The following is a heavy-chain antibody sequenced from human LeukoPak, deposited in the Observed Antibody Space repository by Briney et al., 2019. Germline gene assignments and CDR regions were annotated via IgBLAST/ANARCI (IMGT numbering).Heavy chain of an antibody. CDR3: ARWQQLVKGYDY. D-gene: IGHD6-13*01. CDR1: GYTLTELS. J-gene: IGHJ4*02. V-gene: IGHV1-2*02. Sequence: ASVKVSCKVSGYTLTELSMHWVRQAPGQGLEWMGWINPNSGGTNYAQKFQGRVTMTRDTSITTAYMELSRLRSDDTAVYFCARWQQLVKGYDYWGQGTLVTVSS. CDR2: INPNSGGT.